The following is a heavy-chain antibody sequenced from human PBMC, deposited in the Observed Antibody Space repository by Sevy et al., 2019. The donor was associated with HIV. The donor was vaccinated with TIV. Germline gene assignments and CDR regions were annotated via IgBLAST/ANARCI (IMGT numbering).Heavy chain of an antibody. D-gene: IGHD5-18*01. J-gene: IGHJ4*02. Sequence: GGSLRLSCAASGFTFSSYWMSWVRQAPGKGLEWVATMKEDGSERNYVDSVKGRFTISRDNAKNSLYLQMNSLRAEDTAVYYCVRVGGGGYSYSFDCWGQGTLVTVSS. V-gene: IGHV3-7*01. CDR2: MKEDGSER. CDR1: GFTFSSYW. CDR3: VRVGGGGYSYSFDC.